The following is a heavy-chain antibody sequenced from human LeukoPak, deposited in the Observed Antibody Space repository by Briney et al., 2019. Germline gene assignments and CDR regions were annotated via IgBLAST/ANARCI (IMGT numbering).Heavy chain of an antibody. V-gene: IGHV4-30-4*02. J-gene: IGHJ4*02. Sequence: PSDSLSLTCTVSGASISNGNYYWSWGRQAPGKGLEWIGYIYYSGTTYYNPSLKSRVTISVDTSKNQFSLKLSSVTAADTAVYYCARVPMIRYYFDCWGQGTLVTVSS. CDR2: IYYSGTT. D-gene: IGHD3-22*01. CDR3: ARVPMIRYYFDC. CDR1: GASISNGNYY.